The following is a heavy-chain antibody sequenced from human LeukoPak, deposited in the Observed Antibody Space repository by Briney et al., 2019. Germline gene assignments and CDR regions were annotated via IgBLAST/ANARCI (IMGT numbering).Heavy chain of an antibody. CDR3: ARGRGGYSNYVYFDY. CDR2: INPNSGGT. D-gene: IGHD4-11*01. CDR1: GYTFTGYY. V-gene: IGHV1-2*02. Sequence: ASVKVSCKASGYTFTGYYMHWVRQAPGQGLEWMGWINPNSGGTNYAQKFQGRVTMTRDTSISTAYMELSRLRSDDTAVYYCARGRGGYSNYVYFDYWGQGTLVTVSS. J-gene: IGHJ4*02.